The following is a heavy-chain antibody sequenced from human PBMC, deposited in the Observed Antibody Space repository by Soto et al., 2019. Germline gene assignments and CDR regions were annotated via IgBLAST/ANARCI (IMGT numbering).Heavy chain of an antibody. CDR3: AKYSGSWYDY. CDR2: VNSDGDTT. Sequence: GGSLRLSCAASGFTFRNYWMHWVRQAPGKGLVWVSRVNSDGDTTYYADSVKGRFTISRDNAKNTLHLQMNSLGAEDTAVYYCAKYSGSWYDYWGQGTLVTVSS. CDR1: GFTFRNYW. J-gene: IGHJ4*02. V-gene: IGHV3-74*01. D-gene: IGHD6-13*01.